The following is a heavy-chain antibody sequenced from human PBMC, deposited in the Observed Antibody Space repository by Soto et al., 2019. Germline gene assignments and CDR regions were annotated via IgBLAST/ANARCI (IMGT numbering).Heavy chain of an antibody. D-gene: IGHD6-13*01. J-gene: IGHJ4*02. Sequence: PGGSLRLSCAASAFTFSDYAMTWVRQAPGKGLEWVSAISGSGGITYYADSVKGRFAITRDNSKNTLYLQMNSLRAEDTDVYYCAKVSSSWYAGFFDLWGQGTLVTVSS. CDR1: AFTFSDYA. CDR2: ISGSGGIT. CDR3: AKVSSSWYAGFFDL. V-gene: IGHV3-23*01.